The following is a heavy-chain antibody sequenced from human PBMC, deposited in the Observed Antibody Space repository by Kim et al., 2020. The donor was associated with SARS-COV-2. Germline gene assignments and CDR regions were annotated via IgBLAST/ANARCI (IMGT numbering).Heavy chain of an antibody. J-gene: IGHJ4*02. Sequence: ASVKVSCKSSGYSFSTYAINWVRQAPGQGLEWMGWINTNTGNPTYAQGFAGRFVFSLDTSVSTAYLQISSLKAEDTAVYYCARVPRGGCYSGLDYWGQGTLVTVSS. V-gene: IGHV7-4-1*02. CDR3: ARVPRGGCYSGLDY. D-gene: IGHD2-21*02. CDR2: INTNTGNP. CDR1: GYSFSTYA.